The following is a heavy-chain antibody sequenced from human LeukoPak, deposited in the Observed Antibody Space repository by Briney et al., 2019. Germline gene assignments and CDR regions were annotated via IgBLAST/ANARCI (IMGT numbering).Heavy chain of an antibody. CDR3: AREGNWNIDY. D-gene: IGHD1/OR15-1a*01. V-gene: IGHV4-61*01. Sequence: PSETLSLTCTVSGGSVSSGSYYWSWIRQPPGKGLEWIGYIYYSGSTNYNPSLKSRVTISVDTSKNQFSLKLSSVTAADTAVYYCAREGNWNIDYWGQGTLATVSS. CDR2: IYYSGST. J-gene: IGHJ4*02. CDR1: GGSVSSGSYY.